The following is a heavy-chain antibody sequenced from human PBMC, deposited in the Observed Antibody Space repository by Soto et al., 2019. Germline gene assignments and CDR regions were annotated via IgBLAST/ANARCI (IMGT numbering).Heavy chain of an antibody. J-gene: IGHJ4*02. D-gene: IGHD3-22*01. CDR3: AADSHYYDSSGYSYAFDY. CDR2: IVVGSGNT. V-gene: IGHV1-58*01. CDR1: GFTFTSSA. Sequence: GASVKVSCKASGFTFTSSAVQWVRQARGQRLEWIGWIVVGSGNTNYAQKFQERVTITRDMSTSTAYMELSSLRSEDTAVYYCAADSHYYDSSGYSYAFDYWGQGTLVTVSS.